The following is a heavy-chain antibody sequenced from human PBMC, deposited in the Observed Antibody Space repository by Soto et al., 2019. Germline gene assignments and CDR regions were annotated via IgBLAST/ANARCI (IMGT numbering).Heavy chain of an antibody. CDR3: TTGSTSTKNY. J-gene: IGHJ6*02. CDR2: IKSKTDGGTT. D-gene: IGHD6-6*01. V-gene: IGHV3-15*01. Sequence: PGGSLRLSCAASGFTFSNAWLSWVRQAPGMGLEWVGRIKSKTDGGTTDYTTPVKGRFTISRDDSKNMLYLQMNSLRTEDTAVYYCTTGSTSTKNYWGQGTTVTVSS. CDR1: GFTFSNAW.